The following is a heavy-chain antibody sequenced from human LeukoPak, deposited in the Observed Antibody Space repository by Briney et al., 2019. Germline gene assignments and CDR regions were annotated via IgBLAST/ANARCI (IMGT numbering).Heavy chain of an antibody. CDR1: GGSFSGYY. V-gene: IGHV4-34*01. Sequence: SETLSLTCAVYGGSFSGYYWSWIRQPPGKGLEWIGEINHSGSTNYNPSLKSRVNISVDTSKNQFSLKLSSVTAADTAVYYCARRRGSGSYRWFDPWGQGTLVTVSS. J-gene: IGHJ5*02. D-gene: IGHD3-10*01. CDR2: INHSGST. CDR3: ARRRGSGSYRWFDP.